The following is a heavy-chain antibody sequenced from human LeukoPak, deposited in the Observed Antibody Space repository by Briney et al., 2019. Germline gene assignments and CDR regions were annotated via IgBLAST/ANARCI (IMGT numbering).Heavy chain of an antibody. CDR3: ARLAPDYADYWFDP. Sequence: GESLKISCKTSGYDFSTKGIGWVRQMPGKGLECMGIIYPTDSITRYSPSFRGQVTISVDTSISTAYLHWSSLKASDTAIYYCARLAPDYADYWFDPWGQGTLVTVSS. V-gene: IGHV5-51*01. CDR2: IYPTDSIT. D-gene: IGHD4-17*01. J-gene: IGHJ5*02. CDR1: GYDFSTKG.